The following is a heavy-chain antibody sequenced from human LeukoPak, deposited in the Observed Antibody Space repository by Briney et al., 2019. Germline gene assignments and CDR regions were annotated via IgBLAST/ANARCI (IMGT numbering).Heavy chain of an antibody. CDR3: AKKLDPYGMDV. V-gene: IGHV3-7*03. D-gene: IGHD3/OR15-3a*01. Sequence: PGGSLRLSCAASGFTFSSYWMSWVRQAPGKGLEWVANIKQDGSEKYYADSVKGRFTISRDNAKNSLYLQMNSLRAEDTALYYCAKKLDPYGMDVWGQGTTVTVSS. J-gene: IGHJ6*02. CDR1: GFTFSSYW. CDR2: IKQDGSEK.